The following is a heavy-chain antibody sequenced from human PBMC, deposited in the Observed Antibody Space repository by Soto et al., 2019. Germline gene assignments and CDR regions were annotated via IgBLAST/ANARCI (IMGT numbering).Heavy chain of an antibody. D-gene: IGHD5-12*01. Sequence: QVQLVQSGAEVKKSGASVKVSCKASGYTFTGHYIHWVRQAPGQGPEWVGEIGPRRGDTRYAQKFQGRVTMTVDTSITTVYMELHNLSPDDTAVYYCGRGRSGEIVVFYWGQGTLVTVYS. J-gene: IGHJ4*02. V-gene: IGHV1-2*02. CDR3: GRGRSGEIVVFY. CDR1: GYTFTGHY. CDR2: IGPRRGDT.